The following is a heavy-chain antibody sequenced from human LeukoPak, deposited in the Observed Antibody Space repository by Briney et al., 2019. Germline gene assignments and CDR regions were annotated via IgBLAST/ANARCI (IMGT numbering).Heavy chain of an antibody. J-gene: IGHJ3*02. V-gene: IGHV4-59*01. CDR1: GGSISSYY. CDR3: ARGCSSTNDAFDI. Sequence: KPSETLSLTCTVSGGSISSYYWSWIRQPPGKGLEWIGYIYYSGSTNYNPSLKSRVTISVDTSKNQFSLKPSSVTAADTAVYYCARGCSSTNDAFDIWGQGTMVTVSS. D-gene: IGHD2-2*01. CDR2: IYYSGST.